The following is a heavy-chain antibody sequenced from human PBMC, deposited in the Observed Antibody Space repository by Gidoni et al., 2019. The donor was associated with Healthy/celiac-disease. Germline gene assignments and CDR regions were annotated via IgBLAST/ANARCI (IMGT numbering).Heavy chain of an antibody. Sequence: QVQLVQSGSELKKPGASVKVSCKASGSTFTSYAMNWVRQAPGQGLEWMGWINTNTGNPTYAQGFTGRFVFSLDTSVSTAYLQICSLKAEDTAVYYCASSRGVIIVSGTPLHYYYGMDVWGQGTTVTVSS. CDR2: INTNTGNP. V-gene: IGHV7-4-1*01. J-gene: IGHJ6*02. CDR1: GSTFTSYA. CDR3: ASSRGVIIVSGTPLHYYYGMDV. D-gene: IGHD3-10*01.